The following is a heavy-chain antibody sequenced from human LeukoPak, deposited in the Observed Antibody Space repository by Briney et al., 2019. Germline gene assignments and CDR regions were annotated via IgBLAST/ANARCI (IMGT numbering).Heavy chain of an antibody. D-gene: IGHD3-3*01. CDR2: IYYRGST. Sequence: SETLSLTCTVSGGSISSSSYYWGWIRQPPGKGLEWIGSIYYRGSTYYNPSLKSRVTISVDTSKNQFSLKLSSVTAADTAVYYCARVAYDFWDRGLYYFDYWGQGTLVTVSS. CDR1: GGSISSSSYY. J-gene: IGHJ4*02. V-gene: IGHV4-39*07. CDR3: ARVAYDFWDRGLYYFDY.